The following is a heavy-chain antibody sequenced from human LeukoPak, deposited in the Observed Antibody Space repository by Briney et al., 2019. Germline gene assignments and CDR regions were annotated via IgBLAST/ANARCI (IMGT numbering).Heavy chain of an antibody. J-gene: IGHJ4*02. CDR1: VYTFTSYG. D-gene: IGHD1-7*01. CDR2: ISAYNGNT. V-gene: IGHV1-18*01. CDR3: ARFNWNYGLYYFDY. Sequence: GASVKVSCTASVYTFTSYGISWVRQAPGQGLEWMGWISAYNGNTNYAQKLQGRVTMTTDTSTSTAYMELRSLRSDDTAVYYCARFNWNYGLYYFDYWGQGTLVTVSS.